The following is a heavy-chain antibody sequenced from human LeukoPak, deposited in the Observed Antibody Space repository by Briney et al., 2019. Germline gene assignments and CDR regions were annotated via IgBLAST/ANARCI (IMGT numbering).Heavy chain of an antibody. CDR1: GGSLSRGVYS. J-gene: IGHJ4*02. V-gene: IGHV4-39*07. D-gene: IGHD6-19*01. CDR3: ARGPGDIAVAGIFDY. Sequence: SQTLSLTCAVSGGSLSRGVYSWRWLRQPPGKGREWFGSIYYSGSTYYNPSLKSRVTISVDTSKNQFSLKLSSVTAADTAVYYCARGPGDIAVAGIFDYWGQGTLVTVSS. CDR2: IYYSGST.